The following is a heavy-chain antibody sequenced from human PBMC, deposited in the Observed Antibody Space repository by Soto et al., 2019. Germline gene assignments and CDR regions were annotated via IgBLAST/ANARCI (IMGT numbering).Heavy chain of an antibody. CDR3: ARGGYDILTGYYTRYYYYGMDV. V-gene: IGHV4-59*01. CDR2: IYYSGST. D-gene: IGHD3-9*01. CDR1: GGSISSYY. Sequence: QVQLQESGPGLVKPSETLSLTCTVSGGSISSYYWSWIRQPPGKGLEWIGYIYYSGSTNYNPSLKSRVTISVDTSKNQFSLKLSSVTAADTAVYYCARGGYDILTGYYTRYYYYGMDVW. J-gene: IGHJ6*01.